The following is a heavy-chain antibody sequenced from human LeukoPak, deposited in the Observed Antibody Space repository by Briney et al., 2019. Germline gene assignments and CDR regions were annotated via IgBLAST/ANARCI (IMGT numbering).Heavy chain of an antibody. CDR1: GCTFRDAW. CDR3: TTNSLKRLIPVRGVNDAFNI. J-gene: IGHJ3*02. Sequence: GGSLRLSCAASGCTFRDAWMSWVRQAPGKGLKCVGRIKSKSGGGTTDYAAPVKGRFTISRDDSKNTLYLQMNSLKTEDTAMYYCTTNSLKRLIPVRGVNDAFNIWGQGTMVTVSS. CDR2: IKSKSGGGTT. V-gene: IGHV3-15*01. D-gene: IGHD3-10*01.